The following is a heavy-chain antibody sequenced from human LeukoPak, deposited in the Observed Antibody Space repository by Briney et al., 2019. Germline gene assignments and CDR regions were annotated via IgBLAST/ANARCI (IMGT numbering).Heavy chain of an antibody. CDR3: ASESPELRDGYNGGFDY. CDR2: IYYSGST. V-gene: IGHV4-31*03. J-gene: IGHJ4*02. D-gene: IGHD5-24*01. CDR1: GGSISSGGYY. Sequence: SETLSLTCTVSGGSISSGGYYWSWIRQHPGKGLEWIGYIYYSGSTYYNPSLKSRVTISVDTSKNQFSLKLSSVTAADTAVYYCASESPELRDGYNGGFDYWGQGTLVTVSS.